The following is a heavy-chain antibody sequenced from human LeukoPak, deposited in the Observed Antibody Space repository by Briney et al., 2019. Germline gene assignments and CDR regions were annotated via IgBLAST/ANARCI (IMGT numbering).Heavy chain of an antibody. V-gene: IGHV3-23*01. Sequence: GGSLRLSCAASGFTFSSYGMSWVRQASGKGLEWVSAISGSGGSTYYADSVKGRFTISRDNSKNTLYLQMNSLRAEDTAVYYCAELGITMIGGVWGKGTTVTISS. CDR1: GFTFSSYG. D-gene: IGHD3-10*02. CDR2: ISGSGGST. CDR3: AELGITMIGGV. J-gene: IGHJ6*04.